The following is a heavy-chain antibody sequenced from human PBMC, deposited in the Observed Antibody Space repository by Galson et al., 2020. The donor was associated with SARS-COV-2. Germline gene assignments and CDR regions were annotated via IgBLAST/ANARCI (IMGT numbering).Heavy chain of an antibody. CDR1: GDSLSSSSYY. Sequence: SETLSLTCTVSGDSLSSSSYYWGWIRQPPGKGLEWIGNHYYSGGTYYNPSLKSRVTISLDTSKNQFSLKLSSVTAAYTALYYCARDPPFPGYQFDYWGRGILVTVSS. CDR3: ARDPPFPGYQFDY. V-gene: IGHV4-39*07. J-gene: IGHJ4*02. CDR2: HYYSGGT. D-gene: IGHD5-12*01.